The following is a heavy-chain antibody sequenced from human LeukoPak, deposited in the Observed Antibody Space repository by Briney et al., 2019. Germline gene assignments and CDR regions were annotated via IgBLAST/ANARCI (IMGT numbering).Heavy chain of an antibody. V-gene: IGHV1-69*06. J-gene: IGHJ3*02. CDR3: ARALPLLLWFGEFDAFDI. CDR1: GGTFSNYA. D-gene: IGHD3-10*01. CDR2: IIPIFGTA. Sequence: GASVKVSCKAPGGTFSNYAISWVRQAPGQGLEWMGGIIPIFGTANYAQKFRGRVTITADKSTRTAYMELSSLRSEDTAVYYCARALPLLLWFGEFDAFDIWGQGTMVTVSS.